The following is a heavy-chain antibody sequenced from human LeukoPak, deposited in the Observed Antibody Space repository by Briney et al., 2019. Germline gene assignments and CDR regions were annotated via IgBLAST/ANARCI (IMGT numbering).Heavy chain of an antibody. CDR3: AKDSYYYDSSGYDYFDY. V-gene: IGHV3-23*01. D-gene: IGHD3-22*01. CDR1: YX. CDR2: ISASGRDT. Sequence: YXXSXVRQAPGKGLEWVSGISASGRDTYYADSVKGRYTISRDNSKNTLYVQMNSLRAEDTAIYYCAKDSYYYDSSGYDYFDYWGQGTLVTVSS. J-gene: IGHJ4*02.